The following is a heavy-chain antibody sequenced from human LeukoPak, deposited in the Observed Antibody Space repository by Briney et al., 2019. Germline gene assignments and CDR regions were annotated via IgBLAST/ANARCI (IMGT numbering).Heavy chain of an antibody. CDR1: GFMFSRHW. CDR3: AREEVKSFDY. CDR2: IKQDGSEK. V-gene: IGHV3-7*03. J-gene: IGHJ4*02. Sequence: GGSLRLSCAASGFMFSRHWMTWVRQAPGKGLEWVANIKQDGSEKDYVSSVRGRFTISRDNAKNSLYLQMNNLRAEDTAVYYCAREEVKSFDYWGQGTRVTVSS.